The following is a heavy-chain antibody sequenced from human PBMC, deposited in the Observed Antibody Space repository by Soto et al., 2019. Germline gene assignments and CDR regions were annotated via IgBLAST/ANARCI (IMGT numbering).Heavy chain of an antibody. CDR2: IGGSGTTT. J-gene: IGHJ5*01. CDR1: GFNFSNYG. D-gene: IGHD3-22*01. V-gene: IGHV3-23*01. CDR3: ARGLNYYDSSSPSSWFDS. Sequence: EVQLLESGGGLVQPGGSPRLSCEVSGFNFSNYGMAWVRQAPGKGLEWVSGIGGSGTTTYYADSVKGRFTISRDNSKNTVFLQMNRLRAEDTAVYYCARGLNYYDSSSPSSWFDSWGQGTLVTVSS.